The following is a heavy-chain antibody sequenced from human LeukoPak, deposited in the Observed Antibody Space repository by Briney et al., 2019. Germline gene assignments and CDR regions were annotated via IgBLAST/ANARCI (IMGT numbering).Heavy chain of an antibody. CDR3: SRTPDYDFLSCFHLYHDF. V-gene: IGHV3-7*01. J-gene: IGHJ4*02. D-gene: IGHD3-3*01. CDR1: GFTFSSYW. CDR2: IKQDGSEK. Sequence: PGGSLRLSCAASGFTFSSYWMSWVRQAPGKGLEWVANIKQDGSEKYYVDSVKGRFTISRDNAKNSLYLQMNSLRAEDTAVYFWSRTPDYDFLSCFHLYHDFWGQGTLVTVSS.